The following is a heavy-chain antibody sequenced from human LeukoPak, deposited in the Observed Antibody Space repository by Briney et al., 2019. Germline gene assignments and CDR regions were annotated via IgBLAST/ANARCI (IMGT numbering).Heavy chain of an antibody. V-gene: IGHV1-8*02. D-gene: IGHD3-10*01. CDR1: GYTFTSYD. CDR2: MNPNSGNT. Sequence: RASVKVSCKASGYTFTSYDINWVRQATGQGLEWMGWMNPNSGNTGYAQKFQGRVTMTRNTSISTAYMELSSLRSEDTAVYYCARGRITMVRGVIPGYYWGQGTLVTVSS. J-gene: IGHJ4*02. CDR3: ARGRITMVRGVIPGYY.